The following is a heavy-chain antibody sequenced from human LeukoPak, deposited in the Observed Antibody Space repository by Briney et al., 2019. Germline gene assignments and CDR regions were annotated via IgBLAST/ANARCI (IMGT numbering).Heavy chain of an antibody. CDR3: ARDIVLAGNSPYYYYMDV. V-gene: IGHV4-4*07. CDR2: IYTSGST. Sequence: SETLSLTCTVSGGSISSYYWSWIRQPAGKGLEWIGRIYTSGSTNYNPSLKSRVTMSVDTSKNQFSLKLSSVTAADTAVYYCARDIVLAGNSPYYYYMDVWGKGTTVTVSS. CDR1: GGSISSYY. D-gene: IGHD1-26*01. J-gene: IGHJ6*03.